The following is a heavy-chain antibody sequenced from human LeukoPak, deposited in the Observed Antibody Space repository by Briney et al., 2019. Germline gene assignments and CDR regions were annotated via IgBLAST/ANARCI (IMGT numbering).Heavy chain of an antibody. CDR1: GFTFNHYG. CDR3: ARDAQRGFDYSNSLEY. CDR2: IWSDGTNQ. Sequence: GGSLRLSCAAAGFTFNHYGMHWVRQAPGKGLEWVAVIWSDGTNQYYADSVKGRFTISRDDSGNSVYLQMNSLRPEDTGVYYCARDAQRGFDYSNSLEYWGQGTPVIVST. V-gene: IGHV3-33*01. J-gene: IGHJ4*02. D-gene: IGHD4-11*01.